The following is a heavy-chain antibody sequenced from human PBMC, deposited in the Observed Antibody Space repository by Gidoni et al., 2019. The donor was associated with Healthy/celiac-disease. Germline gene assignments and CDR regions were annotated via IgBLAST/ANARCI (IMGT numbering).Heavy chain of an antibody. V-gene: IGHV3-23*01. CDR3: AKELQGSSWRSPQVPAFDP. Sequence: EVQLLESGGGLVQPGGSLRLSCAASGFTFSSYAMSWVRQAPGKGLEWVSAISGSGGSTYYADSVKGRFTISRDNSKNTLYLQMNSLRAEDTAVYYCAKELQGSSWRSPQVPAFDPWGQGTLVTVSS. J-gene: IGHJ5*02. CDR2: ISGSGGST. D-gene: IGHD6-13*01. CDR1: GFTFSSYA.